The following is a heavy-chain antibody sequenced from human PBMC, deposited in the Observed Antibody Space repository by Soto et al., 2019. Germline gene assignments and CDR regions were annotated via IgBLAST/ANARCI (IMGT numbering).Heavy chain of an antibody. Sequence: SETLSLTCTVSGGSISSYYWSWIRQPPGKGLEWIGYIYYSGSTNYDPSLKSRVTISVDTSKNQFSLKLSSVTAADTAVYYCASRDGYTDAFDIWGQGTMVTVSS. CDR1: GGSISSYY. V-gene: IGHV4-59*01. CDR2: IYYSGST. J-gene: IGHJ3*02. D-gene: IGHD5-12*01. CDR3: ASRDGYTDAFDI.